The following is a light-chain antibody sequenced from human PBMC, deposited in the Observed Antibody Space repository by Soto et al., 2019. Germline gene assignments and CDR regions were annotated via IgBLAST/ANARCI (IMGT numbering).Light chain of an antibody. Sequence: EVVLTQSPATLSLSPGERATLSCRASQSVSVSFAWYQQKPGQAPRPLIYSASDRAPGIPARFSGSGAGTDFTLTISSLEPEDFAVYYCLQRSTWPWTFGQGTRLEIK. V-gene: IGKV3-11*01. J-gene: IGKJ5*01. CDR1: QSVSVS. CDR2: SAS. CDR3: LQRSTWPWT.